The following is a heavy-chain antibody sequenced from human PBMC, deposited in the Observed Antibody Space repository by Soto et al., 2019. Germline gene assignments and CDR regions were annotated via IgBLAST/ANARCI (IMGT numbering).Heavy chain of an antibody. Sequence: QVQLQESGPGLVNPSGTLSLICAVSGVSISSTNWCTWVRQSPGKGLAWIGETYHSGSTNYNPSLKSRVTISVDKSKNQFYLGLSSVTAADTAVYYCARVGTIGDWNWGQGTLVTVSS. CDR2: TYHSGST. CDR3: ARVGTIGDWN. J-gene: IGHJ1*01. CDR1: GVSISSTNW. D-gene: IGHD2-8*01. V-gene: IGHV4-4*02.